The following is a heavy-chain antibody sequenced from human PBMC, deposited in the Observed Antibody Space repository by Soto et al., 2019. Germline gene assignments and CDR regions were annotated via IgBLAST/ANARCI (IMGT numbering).Heavy chain of an antibody. J-gene: IGHJ6*02. D-gene: IGHD3-10*01. CDR2: ISSSSSYI. V-gene: IGHV3-21*01. Sequence: EVQLVESGGGLVKPGGSLRLSCAASGFTFSSYSMNWVRQAPGKGLEWVSSISSSSSYIYYADSVKGRFTISRDNAKNSLYLQTNSLRAEDTAVYYCERDWSQVGEFITVSYYYGMDVWGQGTTVTVSS. CDR3: ERDWSQVGEFITVSYYYGMDV. CDR1: GFTFSSYS.